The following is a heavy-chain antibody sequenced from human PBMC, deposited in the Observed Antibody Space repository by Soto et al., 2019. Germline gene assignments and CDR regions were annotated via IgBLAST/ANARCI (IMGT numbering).Heavy chain of an antibody. D-gene: IGHD6-19*01. J-gene: IGHJ4*02. Sequence: SQTLSLTCAISGDSVSSSSAAWNWIRQSPSRGLEWLGRTYYRSKWYNGYAVSVKSRISITPDTSKNQLSLQLNSVTPEDTAVYYCVRQHQWPDYWGQGTLVTVSS. CDR1: GDSVSSSSAA. CDR2: TYYRSKWYN. CDR3: VRQHQWPDY. V-gene: IGHV6-1*01.